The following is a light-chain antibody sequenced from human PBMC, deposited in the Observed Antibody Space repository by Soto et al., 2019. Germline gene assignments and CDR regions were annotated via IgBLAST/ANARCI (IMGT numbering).Light chain of an antibody. CDR1: QSVSSSY. CDR3: QQYAT. Sequence: EIMLTQSPGTLSLSPGERATLSCRASQSVSSSYLAWYQQKPGQAPRLLIYGASSRATGIPDRFSGSGSGTDFTLTISRLEPEDFAVYYCQQYATFGQGTKLEIK. CDR2: GAS. J-gene: IGKJ2*01. V-gene: IGKV3-20*01.